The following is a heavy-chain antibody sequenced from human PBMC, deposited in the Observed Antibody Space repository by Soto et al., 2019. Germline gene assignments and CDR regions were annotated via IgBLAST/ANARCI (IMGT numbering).Heavy chain of an antibody. D-gene: IGHD6-6*01. Sequence: SETLSLTCAVSGGSISSSNWWSWVRQPPGKGLEWIGEIYHSGSTNYNPSLKSRVTISVDKSKNKFSLKINSVAAADTAVYYCARVRTAHRSSSIDNWDPGTPVTVFS. J-gene: IGHJ4*01. CDR3: ARVRTAHRSSSIDN. CDR2: IYHSGST. CDR1: GGSISSSNW. V-gene: IGHV4-4*02.